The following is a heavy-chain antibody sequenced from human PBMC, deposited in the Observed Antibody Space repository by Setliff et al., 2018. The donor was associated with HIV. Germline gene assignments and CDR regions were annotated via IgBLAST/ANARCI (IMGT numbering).Heavy chain of an antibody. CDR1: GYTFTSYA. V-gene: IGHV1-3*01. CDR2: INAGNGKT. D-gene: IGHD2-15*01. J-gene: IGHJ4*02. CDR3: ARGVNTAKVEDF. Sequence: GASVKVSCKASGYTFTSYAMHWVRQAPGQRLEWMGWINAGNGKTKYSQKFQGRVTFTRDTSTTTAYMEVSSLRSEDTAVYYCARGVNTAKVEDFWGQGTLVTVSS.